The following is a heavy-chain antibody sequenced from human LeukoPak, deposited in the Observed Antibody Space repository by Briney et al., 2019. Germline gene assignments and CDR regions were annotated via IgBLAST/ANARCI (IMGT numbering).Heavy chain of an antibody. J-gene: IGHJ5*02. D-gene: IGHD3-10*01. Sequence: PSETLSLTCTVSGGSISSYYWSWIRQPPGKGLEWIGYIYYSGSTNYNPSLKSRVTISVDTSKNQFSLKLYSVTAADTAVYFCARERSMVRGVSWFDPWGQGTLVTVSS. CDR1: GGSISSYY. CDR3: ARERSMVRGVSWFDP. CDR2: IYYSGST. V-gene: IGHV4-59*01.